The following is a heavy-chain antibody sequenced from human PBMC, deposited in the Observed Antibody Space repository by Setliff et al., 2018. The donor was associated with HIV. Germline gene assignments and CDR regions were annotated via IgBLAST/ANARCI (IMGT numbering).Heavy chain of an antibody. Sequence: PSETLSLTCAVYRGSFSHYYWTWIRQSPGEGLEWIAEINQERTTFYNPSLKSRVTMSLDTSRNEVSLRLSSVTAADTATYFCARVRFNFDNVRCFDLWGPGTLVTVSS. V-gene: IGHV4-34*01. D-gene: IGHD1-20*01. CDR1: RGSFSHYY. CDR3: ARVRFNFDNVRCFDL. CDR2: INQERTT. J-gene: IGHJ2*01.